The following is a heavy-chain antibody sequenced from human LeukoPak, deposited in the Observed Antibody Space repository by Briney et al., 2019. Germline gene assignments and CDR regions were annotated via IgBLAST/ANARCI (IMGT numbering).Heavy chain of an antibody. D-gene: IGHD1-26*01. Sequence: PGGSLRLSCAASGFTFDDYAIHWVRQVPGKGLEWVSSISSSSSYIYYADSVKGRFTISRDNAKNSLYRQMNSLRAEDTAVYYCARVGSGSHSYWGQGTLVTVSS. CDR3: ARVGSGSHSY. J-gene: IGHJ4*02. CDR2: ISSSSSYI. V-gene: IGHV3-21*01. CDR1: GFTFDDYA.